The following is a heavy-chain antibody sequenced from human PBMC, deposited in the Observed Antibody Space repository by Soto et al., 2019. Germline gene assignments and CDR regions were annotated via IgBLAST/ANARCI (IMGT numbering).Heavy chain of an antibody. J-gene: IGHJ6*02. CDR2: IYYSGST. V-gene: IGHV4-30-4*01. CDR1: GGTITRGDHF. D-gene: IGHD5-18*01. Sequence: QLQLQESGPGLVKPSETLSLTCSVSGGTITRGDHFWSWVRQSPGKGLEWLGYIYYSGSTYYNPSLKGRVMMTIDTSKHQFSLNLSSVTAADTAVFYCGRGQTAIDVWGQGHTVTVSS. CDR3: GRGQTAIDV.